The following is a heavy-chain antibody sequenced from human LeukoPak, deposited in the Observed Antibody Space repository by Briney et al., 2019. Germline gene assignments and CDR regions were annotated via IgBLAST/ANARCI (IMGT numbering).Heavy chain of an antibody. Sequence: PSEILSLTCTVSGGSISSSSYYWDWIRQSPGKGLEWIGTIYYSGSTDYHPSLKSRATRSVETSKNQFSLKLSSVTAADTAVYYCARNISTVANGARYNWFDPWGQGTLVTVLS. CDR3: ARNISTVANGARYNWFDP. CDR2: IYYSGST. D-gene: IGHD4-11*01. CDR1: GGSISSSSYY. J-gene: IGHJ5*02. V-gene: IGHV4-39*01.